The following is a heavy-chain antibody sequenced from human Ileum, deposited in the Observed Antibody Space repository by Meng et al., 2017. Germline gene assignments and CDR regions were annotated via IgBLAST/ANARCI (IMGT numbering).Heavy chain of an antibody. CDR3: ARHGGYYQGF. V-gene: IGHV4-4*02. D-gene: IGHD4-23*01. Sequence: QVQLLESGPGLVKPSGTWSLTCAVSSGSITSDTYWSWVRLPPGKGLEWIGQISHSGSTFYNPSLKSRVTMSVDKSKSQFSLMLTSVTAADTAVYYCARHGGYYQGFWGQGTLVTVSS. CDR2: ISHSGST. CDR1: SGSITSDTY. J-gene: IGHJ4*02.